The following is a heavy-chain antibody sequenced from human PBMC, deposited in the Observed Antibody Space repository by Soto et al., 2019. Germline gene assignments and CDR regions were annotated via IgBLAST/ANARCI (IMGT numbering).Heavy chain of an antibody. D-gene: IGHD3-3*01. CDR1: GFTFDDYA. V-gene: IGHV3-9*01. CDR2: ISWNSGSI. J-gene: IGHJ3*02. CDR3: AKDARGEPTSRQTYYDFWSARTHAFDI. Sequence: PGGSLRLSCAASGFTFDDYAMHWVRQAPGKGLEWVSGISWNSGSIGYADSVKGRFTISRDNAKNSLYLQMNSLRAEDTALYYCAKDARGEPTSRQTYYDFWSARTHAFDIWGQGXMVTVSS.